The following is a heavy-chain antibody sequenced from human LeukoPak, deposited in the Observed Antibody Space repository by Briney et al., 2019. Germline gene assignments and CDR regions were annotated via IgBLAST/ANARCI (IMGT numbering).Heavy chain of an antibody. V-gene: IGHV1-2*02. CDR1: GYTFTGYY. Sequence: ASVKVSCKASGYTFTGYYMHWVRQAPGQGLEWMGWINPNSGDTDYAQKFQGRVTMTRDTSISTAYMELSNLRSDDTAMYYCARDQGGSGDWGQGTQVTVSS. D-gene: IGHD6-25*01. CDR2: INPNSGDT. CDR3: ARDQGGSGD. J-gene: IGHJ4*02.